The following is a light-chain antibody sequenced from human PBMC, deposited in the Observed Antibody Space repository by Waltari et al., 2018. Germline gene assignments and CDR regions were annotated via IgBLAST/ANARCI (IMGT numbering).Light chain of an antibody. CDR3: LQYHAYPCT. CDR2: SAV. V-gene: IGKV1-17*03. J-gene: IGKJ2*02. CDR1: QAIGNR. Sequence: DIQMTQSPSVMSASVGDRVSFTCRASQAIGNRLAWFQQKPGEVPQRLVCSAVSLQSGVPSRFRGTASGTEFTLTISRLQPEDFATYYCLQYHAYPCTFGQGTKLEMK.